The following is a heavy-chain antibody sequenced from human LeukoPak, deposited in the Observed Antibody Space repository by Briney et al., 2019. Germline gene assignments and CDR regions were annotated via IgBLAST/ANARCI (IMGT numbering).Heavy chain of an antibody. CDR3: ARSWHGFDY. Sequence: GGSLRLSCAASGFTFDDYGMSWVRQAPGKGLEWVSSISSSSSYINYADSVKGRFTISRDNARNSLYLQMNSLRAEDTAVYYCARSWHGFDYWGQGTLVTVSS. V-gene: IGHV3-21*01. CDR2: ISSSSSYI. CDR1: GFTFDDYG. J-gene: IGHJ4*02. D-gene: IGHD2-8*01.